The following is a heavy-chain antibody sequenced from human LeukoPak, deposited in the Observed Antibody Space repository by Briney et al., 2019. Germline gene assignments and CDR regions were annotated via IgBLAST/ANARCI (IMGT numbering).Heavy chain of an antibody. CDR3: AREDGSGSYYGTYFDY. Sequence: GGSLRLSCAASGFTFSSYSMNWVRQAPGEGLEWVSSISSSSSYIYYADSVKGRFTISRDNAKNSLYLQMNSLRAEDTAVYYCAREDGSGSYYGTYFDYWGQGTLVTVSS. D-gene: IGHD3-10*01. V-gene: IGHV3-21*01. CDR1: GFTFSSYS. J-gene: IGHJ4*02. CDR2: ISSSSSYI.